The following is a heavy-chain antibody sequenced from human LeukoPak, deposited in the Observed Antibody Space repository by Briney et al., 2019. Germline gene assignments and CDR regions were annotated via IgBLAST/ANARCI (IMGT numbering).Heavy chain of an antibody. V-gene: IGHV1-8*01. J-gene: IGHJ3*02. Sequence: ASVKVSCKASGYTFTIYDINWVRQATGQGLEWMGGMNPNSCNTGYAQKFQGRVTMTRNTSISTAYMELSSLRSEDTAVYYCARGSYYDSSGYETAFDIWGQGTMVTVSS. CDR2: MNPNSCNT. CDR1: GYTFTIYD. CDR3: ARGSYYDSSGYETAFDI. D-gene: IGHD3-22*01.